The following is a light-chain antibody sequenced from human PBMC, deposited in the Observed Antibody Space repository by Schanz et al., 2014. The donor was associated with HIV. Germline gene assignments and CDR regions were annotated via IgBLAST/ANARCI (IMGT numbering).Light chain of an antibody. Sequence: EIVMTQSPATLSVSPGERATLSCRASQSVSSNVPWYQHKPGPAPRLVTFAASSRATDIPDRFSGSGSGSAFTLIISRLEPEDFAVYYCQQYGSSPLTFGGGIKVEIK. V-gene: IGKV3-20*01. CDR2: AAS. CDR1: QSVSSN. CDR3: QQYGSSPLT. J-gene: IGKJ4*01.